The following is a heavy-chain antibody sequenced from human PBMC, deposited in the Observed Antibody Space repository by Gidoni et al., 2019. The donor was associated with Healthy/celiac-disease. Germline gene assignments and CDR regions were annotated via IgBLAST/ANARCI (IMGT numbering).Heavy chain of an antibody. V-gene: IGHV3-23*01. Sequence: EVQLLESGGGLVQPGGSLRLSCAASGFTFSSYAMSWVRQAPGKGLEWVSAISGSGGSTYYADSVKGRFTISRDNSKNTLYLQMNSLRAEDTAVYYCAKGRGCSGGSCYYYYYGMDVWGQGTTVTVSS. CDR1: GFTFSSYA. CDR3: AKGRGCSGGSCYYYYYGMDV. J-gene: IGHJ6*02. D-gene: IGHD2-15*01. CDR2: ISGSGGST.